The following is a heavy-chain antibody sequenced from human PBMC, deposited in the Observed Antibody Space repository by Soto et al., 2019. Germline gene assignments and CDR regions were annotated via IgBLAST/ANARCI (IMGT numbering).Heavy chain of an antibody. CDR2: ITPNSGGT. CDR3: ARRLRYCSGGSCYSDGYAFDI. CDR1: GYTFTAYH. J-gene: IGHJ3*02. D-gene: IGHD2-15*01. V-gene: IGHV1-2*04. Sequence: ASVKVSRKASGYTFTAYHMHWVRQAPGQGLEWMGWITPNSGGTKYAQKFQGWVTMTRDTSISTAYMELSRLRSDDTAMYYCARRLRYCSGGSCYSDGYAFDIWGQGTMVTVSS.